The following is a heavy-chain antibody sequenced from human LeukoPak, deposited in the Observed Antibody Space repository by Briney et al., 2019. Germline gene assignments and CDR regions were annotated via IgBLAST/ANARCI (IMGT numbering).Heavy chain of an antibody. V-gene: IGHV1-69*04. Sequence: SVKVSCKASGGTFSSYAISWVRQAPGQGLEWMGRIIPIFGIANYAQKFQGRVTITADKSTSTAYMELSSLRSEDTAVYYCARDRGYSYGQIAFDIWGQGTMVTVSS. CDR3: ARDRGYSYGQIAFDI. CDR1: GGTFSSYA. CDR2: IIPIFGIA. D-gene: IGHD5-18*01. J-gene: IGHJ3*02.